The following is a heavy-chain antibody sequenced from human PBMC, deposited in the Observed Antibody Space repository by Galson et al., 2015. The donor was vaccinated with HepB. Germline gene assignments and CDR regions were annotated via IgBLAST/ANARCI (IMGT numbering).Heavy chain of an antibody. Sequence: SLRLSCAASGFTFSSYGMHWVRQAPGKGLEWVAVIWYDGSNKYYADSVKGRFTISRDNSNNTLYLQMNSLRAEDTAVYYCARDDIVVVPAAKSAPRLFDYWGQGTLVTVSS. D-gene: IGHD2-2*01. V-gene: IGHV3-33*01. CDR2: IWYDGSNK. CDR1: GFTFSSYG. CDR3: ARDDIVVVPAAKSAPRLFDY. J-gene: IGHJ4*02.